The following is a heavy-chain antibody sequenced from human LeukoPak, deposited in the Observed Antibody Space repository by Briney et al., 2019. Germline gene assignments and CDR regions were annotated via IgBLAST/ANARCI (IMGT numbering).Heavy chain of an antibody. J-gene: IGHJ3*02. CDR2: INHSGST. CDR1: GGSFSGYY. CDR3: ARGPDSTRRVYSGWKRRAFDI. Sequence: SETLSLTCAVYGGSFSGYYWSWIRQPPGKGLEWIGEINHSGSTNYNPSLKSRVTISVDTSKNQFSLKLSSVTAADTAVYYCARGPDSTRRVYSGWKRRAFDIWGQGTMVTVSS. V-gene: IGHV4-34*01. D-gene: IGHD6-19*01.